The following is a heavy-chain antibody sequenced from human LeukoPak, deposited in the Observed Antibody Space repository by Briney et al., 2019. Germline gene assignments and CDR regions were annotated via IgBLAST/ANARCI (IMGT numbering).Heavy chain of an antibody. V-gene: IGHV3-9*01. CDR1: GFTFDDYA. Sequence: GGSLRLSCAASGFTFDDYAMHWVRQAPGKGLEWVSGISWNSGSIGYADSVKGRFTISRDSAKNSLYLQMNSLRAEDTALYYCAKDIGYSYGYQFDYWGQGTLVTVSS. CDR3: AKDIGYSYGYQFDY. D-gene: IGHD5-18*01. J-gene: IGHJ4*02. CDR2: ISWNSGSI.